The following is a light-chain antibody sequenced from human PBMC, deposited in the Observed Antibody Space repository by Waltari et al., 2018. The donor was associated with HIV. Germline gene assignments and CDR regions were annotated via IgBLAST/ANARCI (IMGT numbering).Light chain of an antibody. J-gene: IGLJ1*01. Sequence: ASPGQSITISCSGTSSDVGGYNYVSWYQQYPGKAPKPMIYGVSERPSGVSNRFSGSKSGNTASLTISGLQAEDEADYYCSSYTSSSTYVFGTGTKVTVL. CDR1: SSDVGGYNY. CDR2: GVS. CDR3: SSYTSSSTYV. V-gene: IGLV2-14*04.